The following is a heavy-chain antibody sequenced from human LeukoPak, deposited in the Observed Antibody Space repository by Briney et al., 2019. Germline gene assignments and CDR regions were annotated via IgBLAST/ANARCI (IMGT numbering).Heavy chain of an antibody. D-gene: IGHD3-3*01. Sequence: GGSLRLSCVSSGFSFSNYAMSWVRQAPGKGLEWVSSISGSGSSTYYADSVKGRFTISRDNSKNTLYLQMNGLRAEDTAVYYCAPTPSGYSVDHWGQGTLVTVSS. V-gene: IGHV3-23*01. CDR1: GFSFSNYA. CDR3: APTPSGYSVDH. J-gene: IGHJ4*02. CDR2: ISGSGSST.